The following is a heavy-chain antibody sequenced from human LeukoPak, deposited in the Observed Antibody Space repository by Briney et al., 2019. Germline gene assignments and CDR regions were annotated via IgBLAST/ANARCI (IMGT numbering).Heavy chain of an antibody. Sequence: SSETLSLTCTVSGGSISSYYWSWVRQPPGKGLEWVGEIYHDGNTNYNPSLKSRLSVSLDKSRNQFSLKLNFVTAADTAVYYCVRTPRDWGQGILVTVSS. J-gene: IGHJ4*02. D-gene: IGHD2-21*01. CDR3: VRTPRD. CDR2: IYHDGNT. CDR1: GGSISSYY. V-gene: IGHV4/OR15-8*02.